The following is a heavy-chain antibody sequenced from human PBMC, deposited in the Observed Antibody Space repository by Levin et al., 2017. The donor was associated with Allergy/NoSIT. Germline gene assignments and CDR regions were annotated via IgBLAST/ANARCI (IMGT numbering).Heavy chain of an antibody. Sequence: PGGSLRLSCAASGLTFSDHYMGWVRQAPGKGLEWVGRTRNKADGDTTEYAASVKGRFTISRDDSKNSLYLQMNSLKTEDTAVYYCAGSERGCGYALDYWVQGALLTVSS. CDR2: TRNKADGDTT. J-gene: IGHJ4*02. CDR3: AGSERGCGYALDY. V-gene: IGHV3-72*01. CDR1: GLTFSDHY. D-gene: IGHD3-22*01.